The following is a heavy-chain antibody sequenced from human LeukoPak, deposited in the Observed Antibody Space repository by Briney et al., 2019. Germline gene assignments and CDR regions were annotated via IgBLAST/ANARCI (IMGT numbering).Heavy chain of an antibody. Sequence: ASVKVSCKASGYTFTNYAISWVRQAPGQGLEWVARTSGYNGNTDYAQKVKDRVTVTADTSTAYLEMRGLTSDDTAVYYCARDHGDFVGVRVGFDSWGQGTLVTVSS. V-gene: IGHV1-18*01. D-gene: IGHD4-17*01. CDR2: TSGYNGNT. CDR1: GYTFTNYA. CDR3: ARDHGDFVGVRVGFDS. J-gene: IGHJ4*02.